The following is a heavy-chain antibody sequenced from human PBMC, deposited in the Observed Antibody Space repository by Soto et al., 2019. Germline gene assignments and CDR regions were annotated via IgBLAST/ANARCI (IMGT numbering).Heavy chain of an antibody. CDR3: AKDLAAAGTLGSSDY. CDR1: GFTSSSYG. CDR2: ISYDGSNE. Sequence: QVQLVESGGGGVQPGGSWGPSCPPSGFTSSSYGMHWARQAPGRGLGWVPVISYDGSNEYYADSVKGRFTISRDNSQNTLYLQLNSLRGEDTAVYYCAKDLAAAGTLGSSDYWGQGTLVTVSS. J-gene: IGHJ4*02. V-gene: IGHV3-30*18. D-gene: IGHD6-13*01.